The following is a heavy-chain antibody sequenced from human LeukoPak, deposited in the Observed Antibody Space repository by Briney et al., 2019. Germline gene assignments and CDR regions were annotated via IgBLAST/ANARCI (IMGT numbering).Heavy chain of an antibody. Sequence: PSETLSLTCAVYGGSFSGYYWSWIRQPPGKGLEWIGEINHSGSTDYNPSLKSRVTISVDTSMKQFSLKLTSVTAADTAVYYCARVFNYGDYYYGMDVWGQGTTVTVSS. CDR3: ARVFNYGDYYYGMDV. CDR1: GGSFSGYY. CDR2: INHSGST. D-gene: IGHD4-17*01. V-gene: IGHV4-34*01. J-gene: IGHJ6*02.